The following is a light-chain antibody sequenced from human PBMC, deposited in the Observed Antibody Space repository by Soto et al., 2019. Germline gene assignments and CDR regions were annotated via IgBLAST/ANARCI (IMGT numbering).Light chain of an antibody. V-gene: IGLV2-11*01. CDR2: DVT. Sequence: QSALTQPRSVSGSPGQSVTISCTGTSSDVGGYNYVSWYQQHPGKAPKLMIYDVTKRPSGVPDRFSGSKSGNTASLTISGLQAEDEADYYCCSYAGSYSFEVFGGGTTRTVL. CDR3: CSYAGSYSFEV. CDR1: SSDVGGYNY. J-gene: IGLJ2*01.